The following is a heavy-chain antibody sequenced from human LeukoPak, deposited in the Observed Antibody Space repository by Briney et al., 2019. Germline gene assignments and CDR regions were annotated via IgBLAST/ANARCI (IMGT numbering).Heavy chain of an antibody. Sequence: ASVKVSCKASGYTFTSYGINWVRQAPGQGLEWMGWISAYNGNTNYAQKLQGRVTMTTDTSTSTAYMELRSLRPDDTAVYYCTRDLPYSSSWESIDYWGQGTLVTVSS. J-gene: IGHJ4*02. CDR3: TRDLPYSSSWESIDY. D-gene: IGHD6-13*01. CDR2: ISAYNGNT. V-gene: IGHV1-18*01. CDR1: GYTFTSYG.